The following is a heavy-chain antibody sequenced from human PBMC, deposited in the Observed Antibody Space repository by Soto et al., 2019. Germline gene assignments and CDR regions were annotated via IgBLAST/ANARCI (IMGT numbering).Heavy chain of an antibody. CDR1: GGSISSGGYY. Sequence: QVQLQESGPGLVKPSQTLSLTCTVSGGSISSGGYYWSWIRQHPGKGLEWIGYIYYSGSTYYNPSLKSRVTMSVDTSKNQFSLKLSSVTAADTAVYYCARDPNCSGGSCYSGWFDPWGQGTLVTVSS. CDR3: ARDPNCSGGSCYSGWFDP. D-gene: IGHD2-15*01. CDR2: IYYSGST. J-gene: IGHJ5*02. V-gene: IGHV4-31*03.